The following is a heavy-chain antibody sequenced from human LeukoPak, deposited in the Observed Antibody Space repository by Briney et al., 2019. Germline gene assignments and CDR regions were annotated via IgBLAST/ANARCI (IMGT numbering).Heavy chain of an antibody. CDR2: ISGSGGST. Sequence: QAGGSLRLSCAASGFTFSSYAMSWVRQAPGKGLEWVSAISGSGGSTYYADSVKGRFTISRDNSTNTLYLQMNSLRAEDTAVYYCAKDYHQMPEAPITMIVGGFDPWGQGNLVTVSS. V-gene: IGHV3-23*01. D-gene: IGHD3-22*01. CDR1: GFTFSSYA. CDR3: AKDYHQMPEAPITMIVGGFDP. J-gene: IGHJ5*02.